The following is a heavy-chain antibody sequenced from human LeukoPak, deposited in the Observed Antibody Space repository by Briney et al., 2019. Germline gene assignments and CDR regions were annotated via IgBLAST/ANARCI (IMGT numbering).Heavy chain of an antibody. V-gene: IGHV1-18*01. CDR3: ARVPVDIVATIVDY. J-gene: IGHJ4*02. Sequence: GASVKVSCKASGYTFTSYGISWVRQAPGQGLEWMGWISAYNGNTNYAQKLQGRVTMTTDTSTSTACMELRSLRSDDTAVYYCARVPVDIVATIVDYWGQGTLVTVSS. CDR1: GYTFTSYG. CDR2: ISAYNGNT. D-gene: IGHD5-12*01.